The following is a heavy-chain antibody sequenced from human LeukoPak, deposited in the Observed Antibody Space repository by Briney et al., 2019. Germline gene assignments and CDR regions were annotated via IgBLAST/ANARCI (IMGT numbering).Heavy chain of an antibody. CDR1: GFTLSSYA. Sequence: PGGSLRLSCAASGFTLSSYAMMWVRQAPGKGLEWVSTISVSGGSTYYADSVKGRFTISRDNPKNTLYLQMNSLRAEDTAVYYCAKDSDIVVVPALTYDHWGQGTLVIVSS. CDR3: AKDSDIVVVPALTYDH. V-gene: IGHV3-23*01. J-gene: IGHJ4*02. D-gene: IGHD2-2*01. CDR2: ISVSGGST.